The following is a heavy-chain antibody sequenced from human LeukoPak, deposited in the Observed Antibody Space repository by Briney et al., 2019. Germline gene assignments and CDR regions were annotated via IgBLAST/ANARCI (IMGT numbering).Heavy chain of an antibody. V-gene: IGHV1-69*05. J-gene: IGHJ4*02. Sequence: SVKVSCKASGGTFSSYAISWVRQAPGQGLEWMGGIIPIFGTANYAQKFQGRVTITTDESTSTAYMELSSLRSEDTAVYYCARDANLYYYDSSRLGYFDYWGQGTLVTVSS. D-gene: IGHD3-22*01. CDR1: GGTFSSYA. CDR2: IIPIFGTA. CDR3: ARDANLYYYDSSRLGYFDY.